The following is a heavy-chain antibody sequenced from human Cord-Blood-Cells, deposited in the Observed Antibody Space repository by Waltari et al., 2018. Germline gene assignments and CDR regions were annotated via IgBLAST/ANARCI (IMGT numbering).Heavy chain of an antibody. CDR1: GGSFSGYY. J-gene: IGHJ4*02. V-gene: IGHV4-34*01. CDR3: ARSRMVRGVSDY. Sequence: QVQLQQWGAGLLKPSETLSLTCAVYGGSFSGYYWSWIRRPPGKGLGWFGEINHSGSTNYHPSLKRRVTISVDTSKNQFSLKLSSVTAADTAVYYCARSRMVRGVSDYWGQGTLVTVSS. D-gene: IGHD3-10*01. CDR2: INHSGST.